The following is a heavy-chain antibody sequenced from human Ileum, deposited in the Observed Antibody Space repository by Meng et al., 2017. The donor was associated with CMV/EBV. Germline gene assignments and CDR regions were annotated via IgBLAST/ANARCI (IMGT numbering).Heavy chain of an antibody. V-gene: IGHV3-20*04. CDR1: GFVFDDFD. CDR3: ARETLAVPRMFDI. CDR2: AKWNGDKA. Sequence: GESLKISCVASGFVFDDFDISWVRLIPGKGLEWVSGAKWNGDKAGYADSVEGRFTVSRDNAKNSLYLQMDSLRDEDSGFYYCARETLAVPRMFDIWGQGTLVTVSS. D-gene: IGHD2-15*01. J-gene: IGHJ4*02.